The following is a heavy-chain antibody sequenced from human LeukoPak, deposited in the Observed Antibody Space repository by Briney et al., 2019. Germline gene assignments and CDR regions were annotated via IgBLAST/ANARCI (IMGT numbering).Heavy chain of an antibody. CDR2: IRYDGSNK. V-gene: IGHV3-30*02. D-gene: IGHD3-22*01. Sequence: RGGSLRLSCAASGFTFSSYDMHWVRQAPGKGLEWVAFIRYDGSNKYYADSVKGRFTISRDNSKNTLYLQMNSLRAEDTAVYYCAKEHYYDSSGYYGHDAFDIWGQGTMVTVSS. CDR1: GFTFSSYD. CDR3: AKEHYYDSSGYYGHDAFDI. J-gene: IGHJ3*02.